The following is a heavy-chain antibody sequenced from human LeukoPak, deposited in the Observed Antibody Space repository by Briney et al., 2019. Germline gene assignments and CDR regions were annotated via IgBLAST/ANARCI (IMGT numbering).Heavy chain of an antibody. Sequence: ASVKVSCKASGYTFTSYYMHWVRQAPGQGLEWMGIINPSGGSTSYAQKFQGRVTMTRDMSTSTVYMELSSLRSEDTAVYYCARAPFRYSGRDNWFDPWGQRTLVTVSS. CDR2: INPSGGST. D-gene: IGHD1-26*01. V-gene: IGHV1-46*01. CDR3: ARAPFRYSGRDNWFDP. J-gene: IGHJ5*02. CDR1: GYTFTSYY.